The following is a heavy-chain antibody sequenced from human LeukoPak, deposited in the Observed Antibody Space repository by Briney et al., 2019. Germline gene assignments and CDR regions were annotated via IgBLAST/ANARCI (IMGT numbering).Heavy chain of an antibody. J-gene: IGHJ4*02. CDR2: ISSSSSYI. Sequence: GGSLRLSCAASGFTFSSYSMNWVRQAPGKGLEWVSSISSSSSYIYYADSVKGRFTISRDNAKNSLYLQMNSLRAEDTAVYYCARDVRYSGYEERGYSYGRKSFDYWGQGTLVTVSS. CDR3: ARDVRYSGYEERGYSYGRKSFDY. V-gene: IGHV3-21*01. D-gene: IGHD5-18*01. CDR1: GFTFSSYS.